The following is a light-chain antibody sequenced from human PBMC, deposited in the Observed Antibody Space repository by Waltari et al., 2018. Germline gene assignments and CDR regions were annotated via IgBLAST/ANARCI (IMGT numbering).Light chain of an antibody. Sequence: DIQMTQSPSSLSASVGDRVTITCRASQSSATNLNWYQQKAGKAPKLLIYMASFVQDGVPSRFSGSGSGTVFTLTIKSLQPEDFATYYCQQSLFLSFGGGTKV. CDR1: QSSATN. CDR3: QQSLFLS. J-gene: IGKJ4*01. CDR2: MAS. V-gene: IGKV1-39*01.